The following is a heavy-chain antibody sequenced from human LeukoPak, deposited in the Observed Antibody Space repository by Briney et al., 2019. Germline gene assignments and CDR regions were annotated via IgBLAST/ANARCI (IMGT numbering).Heavy chain of an antibody. D-gene: IGHD2/OR15-2a*01. CDR2: LYYTGST. Sequence: SETLSLTCTVAGGSISPYYWTWIRQFPGKGLEWICYLYYTGSTNYNPSLKSRFTMLVDTTKNQFSLNLRSVTAADTAVYYCAKIGGFDPWGQGILVTVSS. CDR3: AKIGGFDP. CDR1: GGSISPYY. J-gene: IGHJ5*02. V-gene: IGHV4-59*01.